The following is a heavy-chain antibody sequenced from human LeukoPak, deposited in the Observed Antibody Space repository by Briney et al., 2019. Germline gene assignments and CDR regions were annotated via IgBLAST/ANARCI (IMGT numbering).Heavy chain of an antibody. CDR3: AKDMDPFGSGSYVEGFNY. Sequence: PGRSLRLSCAASGFTFSSYGMHWVRQAPGKGLEWVAVISYDGSNKYYADSVKGRFTISRDNSKNTLYLQMNSLRAEDTAVYYCAKDMDPFGSGSYVEGFNYWGQGTLVTVSS. CDR1: GFTFSSYG. CDR2: ISYDGSNK. D-gene: IGHD3-10*01. V-gene: IGHV3-30*18. J-gene: IGHJ4*02.